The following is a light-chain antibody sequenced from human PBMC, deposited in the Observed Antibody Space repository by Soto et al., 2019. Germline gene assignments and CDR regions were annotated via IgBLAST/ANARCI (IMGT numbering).Light chain of an antibody. CDR3: LQYDNWPPGT. CDR1: QSVSSN. CDR2: GAS. V-gene: IGKV3-15*01. Sequence: VLERWRGNFSLSPGKSVSLFCSATQSVSSNLAWYQQKPGQAPRLLIYGASTTATGIPARFSGSESGTDFSLTIYSLLSEDRAVYYCLQYDNWPPGTCREGTRLEI. J-gene: IGKJ5*01.